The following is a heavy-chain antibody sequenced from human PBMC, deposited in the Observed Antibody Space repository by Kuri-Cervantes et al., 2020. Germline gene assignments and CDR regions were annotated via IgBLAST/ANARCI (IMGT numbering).Heavy chain of an antibody. D-gene: IGHD4-17*01. CDR2: ISWNSGSI. J-gene: IGHJ4*02. V-gene: IGHV3-9*01. CDR1: GFTFDDYA. CDR3: ARDGGPMTTVTYNYFDY. Sequence: SLKISCAASGFTFDDYAMHWVRQAPGKGLEWVSGISWNSGSIGYADSVKGRFTISRDNAKNSLYLQMNSLRAEDTAVYYCARDGGPMTTVTYNYFDYWGQGTLVTVSS.